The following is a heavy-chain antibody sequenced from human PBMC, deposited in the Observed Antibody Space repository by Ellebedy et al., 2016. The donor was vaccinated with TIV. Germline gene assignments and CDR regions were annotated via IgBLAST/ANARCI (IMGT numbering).Heavy chain of an antibody. D-gene: IGHD5/OR15-5a*01. V-gene: IGHV3-48*04. J-gene: IGHJ4*02. CDR3: ARDQAFYAFDY. CDR2: FSIGSTTL. Sequence: GGSLRLSXAASGFTFGSYSMNWVRQAPGKGLEWVSYFSIGSTTLHYADSVKGRFTVSRDDAQNSLYLQMNSLRAEDTAVYYCARDQAFYAFDYWGQGTLVTVSS. CDR1: GFTFGSYS.